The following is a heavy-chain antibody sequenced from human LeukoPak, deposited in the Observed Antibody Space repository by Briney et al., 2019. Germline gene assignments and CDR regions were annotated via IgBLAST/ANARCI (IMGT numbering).Heavy chain of an antibody. D-gene: IGHD4-17*01. CDR1: GGSLTSAEYH. J-gene: IGHJ4*02. CDR3: ARTTARVFDS. CDR2: IYCSGST. V-gene: IGHV4-30-4*01. Sequence: SETLSLTCTVSGGSLTSAEYHWRWIRQPPGKGLEWIGYIYCSGSTYYTPSLNSRITISLDTSKNQLSLKVTSVTAADTAVYYCARTTARVFDSWGQGTLVTVSS.